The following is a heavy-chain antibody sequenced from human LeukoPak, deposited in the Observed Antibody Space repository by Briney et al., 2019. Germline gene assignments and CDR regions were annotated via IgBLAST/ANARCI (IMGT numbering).Heavy chain of an antibody. Sequence: GGSLRLSCVASGFTFSTYAMSWVRQAPGQGLEWVSVISGSGVTTYYADSVKGRFSISRANSKNTLWLQMSSPRAEDTAVYFCTKSPFSGSYRFEDWGQGTLVTVSS. CDR2: ISGSGVTT. J-gene: IGHJ4*02. D-gene: IGHD1-26*01. V-gene: IGHV3-23*01. CDR1: GFTFSTYA. CDR3: TKSPFSGSYRFED.